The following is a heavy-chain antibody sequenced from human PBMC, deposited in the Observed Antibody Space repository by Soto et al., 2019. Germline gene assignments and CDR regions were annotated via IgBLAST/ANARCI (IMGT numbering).Heavy chain of an antibody. CDR3: ARLVGYCTNGVCYTVPAHFDY. CDR2: IYPGDSDT. CDR1: GYSFTSYW. V-gene: IGHV5-51*01. Sequence: GESLKISCKGSGYSFTSYWIGWVRQMPGKGLEWMGIIYPGDSDTRYSPSFQGQVTISADKSISTAYLQWSSLKASDTAMYYCARLVGYCTNGVCYTVPAHFDYWGQGPLVTVSS. D-gene: IGHD2-8*01. J-gene: IGHJ4*02.